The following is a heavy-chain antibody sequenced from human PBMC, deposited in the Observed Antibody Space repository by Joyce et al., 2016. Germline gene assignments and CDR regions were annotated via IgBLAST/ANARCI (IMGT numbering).Heavy chain of an antibody. CDR3: VTEMARYLGG. D-gene: IGHD3-9*01. CDR1: GFTFSDHY. V-gene: IGHV3-72*01. Sequence: EVQLVESGGGLVQPGGSLRLSCAASGFTFSDHYMNWVRQAPGKGLQWVGLIRMKENDYSTDYAASVRGRFTISRDDSTNSMFLQMNSLKTEDTAVYYCVTEMARYLGGWGQGTLVTVSS. J-gene: IGHJ4*02. CDR2: IRMKENDYST.